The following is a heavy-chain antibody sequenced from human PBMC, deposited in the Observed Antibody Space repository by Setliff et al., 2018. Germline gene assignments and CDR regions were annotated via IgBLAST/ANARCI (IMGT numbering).Heavy chain of an antibody. Sequence: KTSETLSLTCTVSGGSISSSSYYWGWIRQPPGKGLEWIGSIYYSGSTYYNPSLKSRVTISVDTSKNQFSLKLSSVTAADTAVYYCARAGPTVTFFRVLVISWWDPWGQGSLVTVSS. CDR2: IYYSGST. J-gene: IGHJ5*02. CDR3: ARAGPTVTFFRVLVISWWDP. V-gene: IGHV4-39*07. D-gene: IGHD3-3*01. CDR1: GGSISSSSYY.